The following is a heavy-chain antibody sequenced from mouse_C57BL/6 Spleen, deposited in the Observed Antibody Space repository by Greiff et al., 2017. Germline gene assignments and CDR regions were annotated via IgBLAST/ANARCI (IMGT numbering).Heavy chain of an antibody. CDR2: IDPSDSYT. Sequence: VQLQQPGAELVKPGASVKLSCKASGYTFTSYWMQWVKQRPGQGLEWIGEIDPSDSYTNYNQKFKGKATLTVDTSSSTAYMQLSSLTSEDSAVYYCARSGYYYGSSHWYFDVWGTGTTVTVSS. CDR1: GYTFTSYW. D-gene: IGHD1-1*01. V-gene: IGHV1-50*01. CDR3: ARSGYYYGSSHWYFDV. J-gene: IGHJ1*03.